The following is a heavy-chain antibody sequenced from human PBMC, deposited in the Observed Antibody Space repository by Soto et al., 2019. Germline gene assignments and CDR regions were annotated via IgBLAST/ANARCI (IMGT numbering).Heavy chain of an antibody. CDR2: TSSSGST. CDR3: ARGQTIRAFEY. Sequence: QVQLQASGQGLVKASDTLSLTGTVSGAPISAYTWNLIRQSPGKGLEWIGYTSSSGSTAYNPSLNIRLTISVDASMNQFSLKLNSVTAADTAVDSCARGQTIRAFEYWGQGALVSVSA. J-gene: IGHJ4*02. V-gene: IGHV4-59*01. CDR1: GAPISAYT.